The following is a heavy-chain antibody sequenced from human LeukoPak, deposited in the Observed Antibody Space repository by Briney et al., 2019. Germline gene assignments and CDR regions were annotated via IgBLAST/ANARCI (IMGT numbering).Heavy chain of an antibody. CDR2: IKQDGSEK. CDR3: ARDSGSYHFDSC. J-gene: IGHJ4*02. V-gene: IGHV3-7*01. CDR1: VFTFSNYW. Sequence: GGSLRLSCAASVFTFSNYWMGCVREAPGKGLERVANIKQDGSEKYFGDSVRGRFTTSRDNAENSMFLQMSSLRDEETGVYYCARDSGSYHFDSCWGQGTLVTVSS. D-gene: IGHD1-26*01.